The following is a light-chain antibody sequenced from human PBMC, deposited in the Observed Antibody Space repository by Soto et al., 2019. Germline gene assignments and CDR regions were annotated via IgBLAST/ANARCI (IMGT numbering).Light chain of an antibody. V-gene: IGLV2-11*01. CDR3: CSHAGTYYV. CDR1: SSNY. CDR2: DVS. J-gene: IGLJ1*01. Sequence: QSVLTQPRSMSGSPGQSVTISCTGTSSNYVSWYQQHPGKVPRLMIYDVSERPSGVPDRLSGSKSGNTASLTISGLQADDEADYYCCSHAGTYYVFGSGTKLTVL.